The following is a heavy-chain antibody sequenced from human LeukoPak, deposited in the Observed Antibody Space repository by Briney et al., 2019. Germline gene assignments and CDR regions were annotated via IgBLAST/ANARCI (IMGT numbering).Heavy chain of an antibody. CDR2: IIPILGIA. V-gene: IGHV1-69*04. Sequence: SVKVSCKASGGTFSSYAISWVRQAPGQGLEWMGRIIPILGIANYAQKFQGRVTITADESTSTAYMELSSLRSEDTAVYYCARDQNSMGPDAFDIWGQGTMVTVSS. D-gene: IGHD2/OR15-2a*01. CDR3: ARDQNSMGPDAFDI. CDR1: GGTFSSYA. J-gene: IGHJ3*02.